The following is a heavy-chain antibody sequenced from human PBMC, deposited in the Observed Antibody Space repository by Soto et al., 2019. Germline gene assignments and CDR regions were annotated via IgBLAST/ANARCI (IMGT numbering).Heavy chain of an antibody. J-gene: IGHJ6*02. CDR1: GFTFSSYS. CDR3: ARERWELPNYYYYGMDV. Sequence: EVQLVESGGGLVKPGGSLRLSCAASGFTFSSYSMNWVRQAPGKGLEWVSSISSSSSYIYYADSVKGRFTISRDNAKNXXYLQMNSLRAEDTAVYYCARERWELPNYYYYGMDVWGQGTTVTVSS. V-gene: IGHV3-21*01. D-gene: IGHD1-26*01. CDR2: ISSSSSYI.